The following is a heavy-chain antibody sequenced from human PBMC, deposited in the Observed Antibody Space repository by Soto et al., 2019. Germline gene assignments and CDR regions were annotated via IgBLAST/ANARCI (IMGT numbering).Heavy chain of an antibody. V-gene: IGHV1-18*01. CDR3: ARGIAAAGNGWNR. CDR2: VSVYNGNT. J-gene: IGHJ4*02. Sequence: ASVKVSCKASGYTFTSFGISWVRQAPGQGLEWMGWVSVYNGNTEYAQKFQGRVTMTTDTSTSTADMELRSLRSDDTAVYYCARGIAAAGNGWNRWGQGTLVTVSS. CDR1: GYTFTSFG. D-gene: IGHD6-13*01.